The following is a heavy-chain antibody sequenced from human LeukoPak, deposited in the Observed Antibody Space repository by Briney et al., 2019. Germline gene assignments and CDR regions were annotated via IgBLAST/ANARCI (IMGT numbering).Heavy chain of an antibody. CDR2: ISGSGGST. D-gene: IGHD5-18*01. J-gene: IGHJ4*02. V-gene: IGHV3-23*01. Sequence: PGGSLRLSYAASGFTFSSYAMSWVRQAPGKGLEWVSAISGSGGSTYYADSVKGRFTISRDNSKNTLYLQMNSLRAEDTAVYYCAKRSGYSYGYPVDYWGQGTLVTVSS. CDR3: AKRSGYSYGYPVDY. CDR1: GFTFSSYA.